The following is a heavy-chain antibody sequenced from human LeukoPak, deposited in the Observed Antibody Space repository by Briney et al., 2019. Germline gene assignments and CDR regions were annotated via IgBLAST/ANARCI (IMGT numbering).Heavy chain of an antibody. J-gene: IGHJ4*02. Sequence: ASVKVSCKASGYTFTSYGISGVRQAPGQELEWMGCISAYNGNTNYAQKLQGRVTMATDTSTSTAYMELRSLRSDDTAVYYCASDRYSSSWANFDYWGQGTLVTVS. CDR2: ISAYNGNT. D-gene: IGHD6-13*01. CDR1: GYTFTSYG. V-gene: IGHV1-18*04. CDR3: ASDRYSSSWANFDY.